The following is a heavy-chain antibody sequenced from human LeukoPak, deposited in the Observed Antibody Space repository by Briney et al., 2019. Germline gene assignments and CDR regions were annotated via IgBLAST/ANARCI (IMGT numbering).Heavy chain of an antibody. Sequence: GGSLRLSCAASGFTFSSYAMSWVRQAPGRGLEWVSAISGSGSSTYYADSVKGRFTMSRDNSKNTLSLQMNSLRAEDTAEYFCAKDTWMGATNLDDWGQGTLVTVSS. J-gene: IGHJ4*02. CDR1: GFTFSSYA. CDR2: ISGSGSST. V-gene: IGHV3-23*01. CDR3: AKDTWMGATNLDD. D-gene: IGHD1-26*01.